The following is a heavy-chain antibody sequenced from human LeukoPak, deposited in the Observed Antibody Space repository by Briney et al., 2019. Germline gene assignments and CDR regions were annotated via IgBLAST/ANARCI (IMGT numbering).Heavy chain of an antibody. V-gene: IGHV4-34*01. J-gene: IGHJ6*02. CDR2: INHSGST. Sequence: SETLSLTCAVYGGSFSCYYWSWIRQPPGKGLEWIGEINHSGSTNYNPSLKSRVTISVDTSKNQFSLKLSSVTAADTAVYYCARGGITMVRGVISGTNYYYGMDVWGQGTTVTVSS. D-gene: IGHD3-10*01. CDR3: ARGGITMVRGVISGTNYYYGMDV. CDR1: GGSFSCYY.